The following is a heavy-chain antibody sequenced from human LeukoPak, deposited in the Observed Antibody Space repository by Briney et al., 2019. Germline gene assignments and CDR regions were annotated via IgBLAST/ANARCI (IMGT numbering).Heavy chain of an antibody. J-gene: IGHJ3*02. CDR3: ATEPSCSGGSCYSSAFDI. CDR2: INPNNDGT. CDR1: GYTFTGYY. Sequence: ASVKVSCKASGYTFTGYYMHWVRQAPGQGLEWMGWINPNNDGTNYAQKFQGRVTMTRDTSISTAYMELSRLRSDDTAVYYCATEPSCSGGSCYSSAFDIWGQGTMVIVSS. D-gene: IGHD2-15*01. V-gene: IGHV1-2*02.